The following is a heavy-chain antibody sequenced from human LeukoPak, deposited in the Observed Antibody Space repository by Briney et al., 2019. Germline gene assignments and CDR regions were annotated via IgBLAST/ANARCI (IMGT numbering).Heavy chain of an antibody. J-gene: IGHJ5*02. D-gene: IGHD3-3*01. Sequence: PSQTLSLTCTVSGGSISSGGYYWSWIRQPPGKGLEWIGYLYHSGSTYYNPSLKSRVTISVDRSKNQFSLKLSSVTAADTAVYYCAREGKNQITIYGVATRGWFDPWGQGTLVTVSS. CDR1: GGSISSGGYY. CDR2: LYHSGST. CDR3: AREGKNQITIYGVATRGWFDP. V-gene: IGHV4-30-2*01.